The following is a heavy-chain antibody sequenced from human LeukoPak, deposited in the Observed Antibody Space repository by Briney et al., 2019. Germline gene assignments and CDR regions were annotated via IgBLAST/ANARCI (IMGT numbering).Heavy chain of an antibody. Sequence: GGSLRLSCAASGFTFSSYGMHWVRQAPGKGLEWVAFIRYDGSNKYYADSVEGRFTISRDNSKNTLYLQMNSLRAEDTAVYYCAKDKYSSGYPLYMDVWGKGTTVTVSS. CDR1: GFTFSSYG. CDR2: IRYDGSNK. CDR3: AKDKYSSGYPLYMDV. D-gene: IGHD3-22*01. J-gene: IGHJ6*03. V-gene: IGHV3-30*02.